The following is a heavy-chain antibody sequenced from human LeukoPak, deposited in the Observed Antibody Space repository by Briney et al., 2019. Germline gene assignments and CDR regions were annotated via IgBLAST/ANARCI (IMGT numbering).Heavy chain of an antibody. Sequence: ALVKVSCKASGYTFTSYYMHWVRQAPGQGLEWMGIINPSGGSTSYAQKFQGRVTMTRDTSTSTVYMELSSLRSEDTAVYYCARESLSGSYYYYYGMDVWGQGTTVTVSS. D-gene: IGHD1-26*01. CDR1: GYTFTSYY. J-gene: IGHJ6*02. V-gene: IGHV1-46*01. CDR2: INPSGGST. CDR3: ARESLSGSYYYYYGMDV.